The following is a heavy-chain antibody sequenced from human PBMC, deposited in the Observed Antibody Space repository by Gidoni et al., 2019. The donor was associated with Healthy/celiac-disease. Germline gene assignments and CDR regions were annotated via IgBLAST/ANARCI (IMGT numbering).Heavy chain of an antibody. CDR3: ARHFSRGIAAVGDAFDI. CDR1: GGSISSSSYY. CDR2: FYYSGST. J-gene: IGHJ3*02. D-gene: IGHD6-13*01. V-gene: IGHV4-39*01. Sequence: QLQLQESGPGLVTPSETLSLTCTVAGGSISSSSYYWGWIRPPPGKGLEWIGSFYYSGSTYYNPSLKSRVTISVDTSKNQFSLKLSSVPAADTAVYYCARHFSRGIAAVGDAFDIWGQGTMVTVSS.